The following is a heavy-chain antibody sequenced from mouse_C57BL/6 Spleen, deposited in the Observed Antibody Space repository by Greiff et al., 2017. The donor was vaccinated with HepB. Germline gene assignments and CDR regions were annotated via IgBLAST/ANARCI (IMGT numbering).Heavy chain of an antibody. V-gene: IGHV14-4*01. J-gene: IGHJ2*01. D-gene: IGHD1-1*01. CDR2: IDPENGDT. CDR1: GFNIKDDY. CDR3: TKITAVPYYFDY. Sequence: EVQRVESGAELVRPGASVKLSCTASGFNIKDDYMHWVKQRPEQGLEWIGWIDPENGDTEYASKFQGKATITADTSSNTAYLQLSSLTSEDTAVYYCTKITAVPYYFDYWGQGTTLTVSS.